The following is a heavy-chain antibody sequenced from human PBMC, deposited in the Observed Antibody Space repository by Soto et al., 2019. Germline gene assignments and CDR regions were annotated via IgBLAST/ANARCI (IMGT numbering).Heavy chain of an antibody. CDR2: IDPSDSYT. CDR3: ARRPLGLLGTHYGMDV. Sequence: AGESLKISCKGSGYSFTSYWISWVRQMPGKGLEWMGRIDPSDSYTNYSPSFQGHVTISADKSISAAYLQWSSLKASDTAMYYCARRPLGLLGTHYGMDVWGQGTTVTVSS. J-gene: IGHJ6*02. D-gene: IGHD2-21*01. CDR1: GYSFTSYW. V-gene: IGHV5-10-1*01.